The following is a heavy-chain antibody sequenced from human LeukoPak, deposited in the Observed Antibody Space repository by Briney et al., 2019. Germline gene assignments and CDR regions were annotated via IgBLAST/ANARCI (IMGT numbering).Heavy chain of an antibody. Sequence: GGSLRLSCAASGLTVSSNYMSWVRQAPGKGLEWVANIKQDGSEKYYVDSVKGRFTISRDNAKNSLYLQMNSLRAEDTAVYYCARGTYWGQGTLVTVSS. CDR2: IKQDGSEK. V-gene: IGHV3-7*01. CDR1: GLTVSSNY. CDR3: ARGTY. J-gene: IGHJ4*02.